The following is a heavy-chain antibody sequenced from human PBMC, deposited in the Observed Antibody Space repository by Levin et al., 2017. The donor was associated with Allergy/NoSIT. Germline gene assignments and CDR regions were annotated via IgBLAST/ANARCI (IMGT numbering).Heavy chain of an antibody. CDR3: ARVGVGTVAGNYFDD. V-gene: IGHV3-53*01. CDR2: IYSGGNT. CDR1: GFTVSTRY. J-gene: IGHJ4*02. Sequence: GESLKISCAASGFTVSTRYMTWVRQAPGKGLEWVSIIYSGGNTYYADSVKGRFTISRDNSKNTLYLQMNSLRAEDTAVYYCARVGVGTVAGNYFDDWGQGTLVTVSS. D-gene: IGHD6-19*01.